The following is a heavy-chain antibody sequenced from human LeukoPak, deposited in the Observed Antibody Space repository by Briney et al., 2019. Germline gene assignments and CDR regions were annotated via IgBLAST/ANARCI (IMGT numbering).Heavy chain of an antibody. Sequence: GGSLRLSCAASGFTFSNYAMSWVRQAPGKGLEWVSAISGSGGSTYYADSVKGRFTISRDNSKNTLYLQMNSLRAEDTAVYYCAKDKMELPYYFDYWGQGILVTASS. D-gene: IGHD1-7*01. CDR3: AKDKMELPYYFDY. CDR2: ISGSGGST. J-gene: IGHJ4*02. CDR1: GFTFSNYA. V-gene: IGHV3-23*01.